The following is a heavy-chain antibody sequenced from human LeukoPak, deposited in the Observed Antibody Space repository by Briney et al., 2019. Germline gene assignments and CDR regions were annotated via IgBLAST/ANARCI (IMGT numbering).Heavy chain of an antibody. Sequence: SETLSLTCAVYGGSFSGYYWSWIRQPPGKGLEWIGEINRSGSTNYNPSLNSRVTISVDTSKNQSSLKLSSVTAADTAVYYCARTLRDGYIDYWGQGTLVTVSS. CDR2: INRSGST. D-gene: IGHD5-24*01. J-gene: IGHJ4*02. CDR1: GGSFSGYY. V-gene: IGHV4-34*01. CDR3: ARTLRDGYIDY.